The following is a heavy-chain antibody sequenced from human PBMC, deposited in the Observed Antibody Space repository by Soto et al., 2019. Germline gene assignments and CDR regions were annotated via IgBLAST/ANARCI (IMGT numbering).Heavy chain of an antibody. CDR1: GGSISSYY. CDR2: IYYSGST. J-gene: IGHJ4*02. V-gene: IGHV4-59*01. D-gene: IGHD2-8*02. CDR3: ARESGLSSFDY. Sequence: SETLSLTCTVSGGSISSYYWSWIRQPPGKGLEWIGCIYYSGSTNYNPSLKSRVTISVDTSKNQFSLKLSSVTAADTAVYYCARESGLSSFDYWGQGTLVTVSS.